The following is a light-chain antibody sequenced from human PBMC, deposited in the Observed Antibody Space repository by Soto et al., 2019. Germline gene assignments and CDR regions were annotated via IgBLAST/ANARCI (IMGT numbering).Light chain of an antibody. CDR3: QQYNNWPRAT. J-gene: IGKJ4*01. CDR2: GAS. Sequence: EIVMTQSPATLSVSAGERATLSCRASQNMRSNLAWYQQKPGQAPRLLIYGASTRATGIPARFSGSGSGTEFNLTISSLQSEDFGVYYCQQYNNWPRATFGGGTKVDI. V-gene: IGKV3-15*01. CDR1: QNMRSN.